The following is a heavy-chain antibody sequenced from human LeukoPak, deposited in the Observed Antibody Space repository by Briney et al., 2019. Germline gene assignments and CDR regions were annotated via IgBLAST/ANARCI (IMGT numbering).Heavy chain of an antibody. J-gene: IGHJ3*02. CDR2: ISNSGST. CDR3: VRLQPNTGEWAFDI. V-gene: IGHV4-59*01. CDR1: GGSISSCY. Sequence: SETLSLTCTVSGGSISSCYWSWIRQPPGEGLEWIGYISNSGSTKYNPSLKSRVTISVDTSKNQLSLKVSSVTAADTAVYHCVRLQPNTGEWAFDIWGQGTMVSVSS. D-gene: IGHD1-1*01.